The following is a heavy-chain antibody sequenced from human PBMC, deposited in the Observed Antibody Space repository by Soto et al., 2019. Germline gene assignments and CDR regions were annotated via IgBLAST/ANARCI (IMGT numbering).Heavy chain of an antibody. Sequence: SGPTLVNPTQTLTLTCTFSGFSLSTSGMCVSWIRQPPGKALEWPARIDWDDDKYYSTSLKTRLTISKDTSKNQVVLTMTNMDPVDTATYYCARIHLAAAGRPYNWFDPWGQGTLVTVSS. CDR1: GFSLSTSGMC. D-gene: IGHD6-13*01. CDR2: IDWDDDK. V-gene: IGHV2-70*11. CDR3: ARIHLAAAGRPYNWFDP. J-gene: IGHJ5*02.